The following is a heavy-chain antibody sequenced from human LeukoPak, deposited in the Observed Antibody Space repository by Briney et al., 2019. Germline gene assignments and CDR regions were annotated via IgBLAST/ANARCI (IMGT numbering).Heavy chain of an antibody. D-gene: IGHD6-25*01. Sequence: GESPQISCEGFGYSFTSYWICWVLQMPGEGLEWMGIIYPGDSDTRYNPSFQGHVTISADKSISTAYLQWSSLKASDTAMSYCARELFSGVIPTAWFDPSGQGTLVSVSS. V-gene: IGHV5-51*01. CDR1: GYSFTSYW. CDR3: ARELFSGVIPTAWFDP. J-gene: IGHJ5*02. CDR2: IYPGDSDT.